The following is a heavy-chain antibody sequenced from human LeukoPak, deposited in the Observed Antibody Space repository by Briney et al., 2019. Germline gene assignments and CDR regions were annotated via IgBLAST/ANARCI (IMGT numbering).Heavy chain of an antibody. D-gene: IGHD5-18*01. CDR1: GGTFSSYA. CDR2: IIPIFGTA. CDR3: AQVLGIQLWPRYWYFDL. Sequence: VASVKVSCKASGGTFSSYAISWVRQAPGQGLEWMGGIIPIFGTANYAQKFQGRVTITADESTSTAYMELSSLRSEDTAVYYCAQVLGIQLWPRYWYFDLWGRGTLVTVSS. J-gene: IGHJ2*01. V-gene: IGHV1-69*01.